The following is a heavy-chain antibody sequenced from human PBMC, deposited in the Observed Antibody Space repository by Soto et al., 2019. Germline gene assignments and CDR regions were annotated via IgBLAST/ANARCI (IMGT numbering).Heavy chain of an antibody. CDR3: ARPSRGVYGDYASWYFDL. V-gene: IGHV1-2*02. J-gene: IGHJ2*01. Sequence: ASVKVSCKASGYTFTGYYMHWVRQAPGQGLEWMGWINPNSGGTNYAQKFQGRVTMTRDTSISTAYMELSRLRSDDTAVYYCARPSRGVYGDYASWYFDLWGRGTLVTVS. CDR2: INPNSGGT. CDR1: GYTFTGYY. D-gene: IGHD4-17*01.